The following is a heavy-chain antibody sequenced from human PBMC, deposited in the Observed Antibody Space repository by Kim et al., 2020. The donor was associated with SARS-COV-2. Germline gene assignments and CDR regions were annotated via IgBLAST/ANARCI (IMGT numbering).Heavy chain of an antibody. CDR3: ARRYYYYGMDV. Sequence: SETLSLTCAVYGGSFSGYYWSWIRQPPGKGLEWIGEINHSGSTNYNPSLKSRVTISVDTSKNQFSLKLSSVTAADTAVYYCARRYYYYGMDVWGQGTTVTVSS. CDR1: GGSFSGYY. V-gene: IGHV4-34*01. J-gene: IGHJ6*02. CDR2: INHSGST.